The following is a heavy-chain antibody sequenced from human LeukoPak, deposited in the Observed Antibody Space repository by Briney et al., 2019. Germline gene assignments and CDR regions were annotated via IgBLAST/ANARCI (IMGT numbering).Heavy chain of an antibody. J-gene: IGHJ6*04. Sequence: GGSLRLSCAASGFTFSSNYMSWVRQAPGKGLEWVSVIYSGGSTYYADSVKGRFTISRDNSKNTLYLQMNSLRAEDTAVYYCARGKDSSSWYRGWGYYYYGMDVWGKGTTVTVSS. V-gene: IGHV3-53*01. CDR2: IYSGGST. D-gene: IGHD6-13*01. CDR3: ARGKDSSSWYRGWGYYYYGMDV. CDR1: GFTFSSNY.